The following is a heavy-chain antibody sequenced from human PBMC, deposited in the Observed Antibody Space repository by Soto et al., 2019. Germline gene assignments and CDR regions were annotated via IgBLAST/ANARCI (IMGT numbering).Heavy chain of an antibody. CDR1: GFPFDDYA. V-gene: IGHV3-9*01. CDR2: ISWNSGSI. CDR3: AKDYSSSWYNNWFDP. Sequence: GGSLSLSCAASGFPFDDYAMHWVRQAPGKGLEWVSGISWNSGSIGYADSVKGRFTISRDNAKNSLYLQMNSLRAEDTALYYCAKDYSSSWYNNWFDPWGQGTLVTVSS. J-gene: IGHJ5*02. D-gene: IGHD6-13*01.